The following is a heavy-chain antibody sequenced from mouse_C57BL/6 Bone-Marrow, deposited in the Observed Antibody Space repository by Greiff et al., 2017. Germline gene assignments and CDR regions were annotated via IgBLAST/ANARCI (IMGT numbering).Heavy chain of an antibody. CDR3: ARTWYDGSSYGFAY. D-gene: IGHD1-1*01. J-gene: IGHJ3*01. V-gene: IGHV1-18*01. CDR2: INPNNGGT. Sequence: VQLQQSGPELVKPGASVKIPCKASGYTFTDYKMDWVKQSHGKSLEWIGDINPNNGGTIYNQKFKGKATLTVDKSSSTAYMELRSLTSEDTAVYYCARTWYDGSSYGFAYWGQGTLVTVSA. CDR1: GYTFTDYK.